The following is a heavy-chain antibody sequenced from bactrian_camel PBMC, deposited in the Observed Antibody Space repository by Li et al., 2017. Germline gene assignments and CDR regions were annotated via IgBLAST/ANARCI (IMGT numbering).Heavy chain of an antibody. CDR2: IDSSGGAP. D-gene: IGHD5*01. J-gene: IGHJ4*01. Sequence: QVQLVESGGGWVQPGGSLRLSCSVSGYVGITYCMAWFSQVPGKKREGVAAIDSSGGAPYYAPSVKGRFTISHDNAKNMVSLQMTSLKPEDTAMYYCAGAVGHCLPQEIAEYTFFGQGTQVTVS. CDR1: GYVGITYC. V-gene: IGHV3S1*01.